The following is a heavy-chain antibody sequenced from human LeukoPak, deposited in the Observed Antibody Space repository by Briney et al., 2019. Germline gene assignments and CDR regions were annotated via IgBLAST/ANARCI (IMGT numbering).Heavy chain of an antibody. Sequence: SETLSLTCTVSGDSIRSYYWSWIRLPPGKGLEWIGYIYHSGSTDYNPSLKSRVTISVDTSKSQFSLKLSSVTAADTAVYYCARATSGWSGPPFGYWGQGTLVTVSS. D-gene: IGHD6-19*01. CDR1: GDSIRSYY. CDR3: ARATSGWSGPPFGY. V-gene: IGHV4-59*01. CDR2: IYHSGST. J-gene: IGHJ4*02.